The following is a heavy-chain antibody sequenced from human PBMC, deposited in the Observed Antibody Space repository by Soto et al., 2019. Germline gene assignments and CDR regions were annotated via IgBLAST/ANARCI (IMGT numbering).Heavy chain of an antibody. CDR1: GFTFSSYA. D-gene: IGHD3-22*01. Sequence: PGGSLRLSCAASGFTFSSYAMSWVRQAPGKGLEWVSAISGSGGSTYYADSVKGRFTISRDNSKNTVYLQMNTLRAEDTAVYYCANSARHYYDSSGYANYFDYWGQGTLVTVSS. V-gene: IGHV3-23*01. CDR3: ANSARHYYDSSGYANYFDY. J-gene: IGHJ4*02. CDR2: ISGSGGST.